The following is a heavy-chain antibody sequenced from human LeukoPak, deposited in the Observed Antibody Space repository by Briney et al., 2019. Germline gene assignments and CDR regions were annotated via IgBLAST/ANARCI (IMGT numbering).Heavy chain of an antibody. CDR1: GFTFSSYG. J-gene: IGHJ4*02. CDR3: AKDRHCDSSGPTYFDY. V-gene: IGHV3-30*18. D-gene: IGHD3-22*01. Sequence: PGRSLRLSCAASGFTFSSYGMHWVRQAPGKGLEWVAVISYDGSNKYYADSVKGRFTISRDNSKNTLYLQMNSLRAEDTAVYYCAKDRHCDSSGPTYFDYWGQGTLVTVSS. CDR2: ISYDGSNK.